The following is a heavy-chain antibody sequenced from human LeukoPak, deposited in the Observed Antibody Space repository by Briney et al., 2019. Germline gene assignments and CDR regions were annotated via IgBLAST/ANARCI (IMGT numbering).Heavy chain of an antibody. Sequence: GGSLRLSCAASGFIFDDYGMTWVRQAPGKGLEWVSYISSGSTTIYYADSVKGRFTISRDNAKNSLYLQMNSLRAEDTAVYYCARDVEQWLVRVYYFDYWGQGTLVTVSS. CDR3: ARDVEQWLVRVYYFDY. CDR2: ISSGSTTI. D-gene: IGHD6-19*01. V-gene: IGHV3-48*01. CDR1: GFIFDDYG. J-gene: IGHJ4*02.